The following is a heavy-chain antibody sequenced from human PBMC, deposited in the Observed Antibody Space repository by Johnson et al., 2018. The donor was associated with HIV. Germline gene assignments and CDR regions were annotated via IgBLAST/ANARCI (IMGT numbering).Heavy chain of an antibody. J-gene: IGHJ3*02. CDR3: ARAGKWSGDTFDI. V-gene: IGHV3-23*04. CDR2: ISGTGGTT. D-gene: IGHD4-17*01. Sequence: VQLVESGGGLVQPGGSLRMSCVASGFTFSTYGMTWVRQAPGKGLEWVSAISGTGGTTYYADSVRGRFSISRDKSKDTLYLQMSSLRAEDTAVYYCARAGKWSGDTFDICGQGTMITVSS. CDR1: GFTFSTYG.